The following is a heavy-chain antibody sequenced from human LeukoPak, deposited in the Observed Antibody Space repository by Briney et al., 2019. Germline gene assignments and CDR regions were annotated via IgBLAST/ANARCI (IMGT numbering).Heavy chain of an antibody. CDR1: GFTFSSYE. Sequence: PGGSLRLSCAASGFTFSSYEMNWVRQAPGKGLEWVSYISSSGSTIYYADSVKGRFTISRDNAKNSLYLQMNSLRAEDTAVYYCTRDQVGATLYANRRFDYWGQGTLVTVSS. D-gene: IGHD1-26*01. CDR2: ISSSGSTI. V-gene: IGHV3-48*03. J-gene: IGHJ4*02. CDR3: TRDQVGATLYANRRFDY.